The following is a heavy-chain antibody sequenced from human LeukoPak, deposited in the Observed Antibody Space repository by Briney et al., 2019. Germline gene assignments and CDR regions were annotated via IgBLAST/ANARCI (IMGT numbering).Heavy chain of an antibody. CDR2: IKPDGSAQ. D-gene: IGHD2-2*01. V-gene: IGHV3-7*01. J-gene: IGHJ3*02. CDR1: GFTVSSNY. CDR3: AREGCSSTSCSIAFDI. Sequence: GGSLRLSCAASGFTVSSNYMSWVRQAPGKGLEWVATIKPDGSAQYYVDSVKGRFTISRDSAKNSLYLQMNSLRAEDTAVYYCAREGCSSTSCSIAFDIWGQGTMVTVSS.